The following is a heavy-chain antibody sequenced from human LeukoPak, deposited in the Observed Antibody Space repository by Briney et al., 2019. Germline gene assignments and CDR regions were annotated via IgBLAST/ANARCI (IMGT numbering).Heavy chain of an antibody. D-gene: IGHD3-3*01. CDR1: GDSISSGSYY. J-gene: IGHJ6*03. CDR3: ARGPYDFWSGPPYYMDV. CDR2: IYTSGSS. V-gene: IGHV4-61*02. Sequence: SETLSLTCTVSGDSISSGSYYWSWIRQPAGKGLEWIGRIYTSGSSNYNPSLKSRVTISVDTSKNQFSLKLSSVTAADTAVYYCARGPYDFWSGPPYYMDVWGKGTTVTVSS.